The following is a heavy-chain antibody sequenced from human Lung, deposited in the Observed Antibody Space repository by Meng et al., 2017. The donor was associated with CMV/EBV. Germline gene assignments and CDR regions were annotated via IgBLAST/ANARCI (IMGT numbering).Heavy chain of an antibody. D-gene: IGHD3-22*01. Sequence: SXKISXAASGFTFSSSAMHWVRQAPGKGLEWVAVISFDGSNKYYADSVKGRFTISRDNSKNTLYVQMNSLGAEDTTVYYGAGAASITMIVVDITPAGDAFDIWGQGXMVTVSS. CDR2: ISFDGSNK. V-gene: IGHV3-30*04. J-gene: IGHJ3*02. CDR1: GFTFSSSA. CDR3: AGAASITMIVVDITPAGDAFDI.